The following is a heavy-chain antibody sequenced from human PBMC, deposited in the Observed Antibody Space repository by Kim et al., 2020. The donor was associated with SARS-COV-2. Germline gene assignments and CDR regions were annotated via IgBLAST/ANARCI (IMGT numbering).Heavy chain of an antibody. CDR1: GASISSGGYY. J-gene: IGHJ4*02. V-gene: IGHV4-31*03. Sequence: SETLSLTCTVSGASISSGGYYWSWIRQHPGQGLEWIGFLSYSGFTYYTPSLKSRLSTSVDTSKNQFSLKLTAVTAADTAVYYCARTPRDCSSTSCYHFDYWGQGLLVTVSS. CDR2: LSYSGFT. D-gene: IGHD2-2*01. CDR3: ARTPRDCSSTSCYHFDY.